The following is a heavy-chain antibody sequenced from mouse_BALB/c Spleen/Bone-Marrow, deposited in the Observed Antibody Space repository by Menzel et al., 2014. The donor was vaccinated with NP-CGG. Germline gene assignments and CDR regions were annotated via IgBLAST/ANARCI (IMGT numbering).Heavy chain of an antibody. Sequence: QVQLQQSGPQLVRPGASVKISCKASGYSFTSYWMHWVKQRPGQGLEWIGMIDPSDSETRLNQKFKDKATLTVDKSSSTAYMQLSSPTSEDSAVYYCARELLRLRSAMGYWGQGTSVTVSS. V-gene: IGHV1S127*01. J-gene: IGHJ4*01. CDR2: IDPSDSET. CDR3: ARELLRLRSAMGY. D-gene: IGHD1-2*01. CDR1: GYSFTSYW.